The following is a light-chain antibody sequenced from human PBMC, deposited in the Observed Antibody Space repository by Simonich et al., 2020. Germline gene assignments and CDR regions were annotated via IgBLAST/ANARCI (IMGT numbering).Light chain of an antibody. CDR1: QSVSSN. Sequence: EIVMTQSPATLSVSPGERAPLSCRASQSVSSNLAWYQQKPGQAPRLLIYGASTRATGIPARFSGSGSGTEFTLTISSMQSEDFAVYYCQQYNNWPPVTFGQGTKLEIK. CDR2: GAS. CDR3: QQYNNWPPVT. J-gene: IGKJ2*01. V-gene: IGKV3-15*01.